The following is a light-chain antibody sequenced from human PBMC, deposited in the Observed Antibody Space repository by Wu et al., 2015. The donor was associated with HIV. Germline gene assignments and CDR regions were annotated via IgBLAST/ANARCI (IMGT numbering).Light chain of an antibody. CDR1: QGINNY. Sequence: DIQMTQSPSSLSASVGDRVTITCRPSQGINNYLAWYQQKPGKVPELLIYDASTLQSGVPSRFSGSGSETDFTLTITSLQPEDVATYYCQQSYSTPYTFGQGTKLEIK. V-gene: IGKV1-27*01. CDR2: DAS. CDR3: QQSYSTPYT. J-gene: IGKJ2*01.